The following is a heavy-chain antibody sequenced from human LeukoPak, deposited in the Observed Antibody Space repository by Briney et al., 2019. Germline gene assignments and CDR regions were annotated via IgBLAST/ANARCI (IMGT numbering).Heavy chain of an antibody. D-gene: IGHD6-6*01. J-gene: IGHJ4*02. CDR3: ASLYSSSEH. Sequence: SQTLSLTCTVSGGSINSGSYYWSWIRQPAGKGLEWIGRFYISGSTNYNPSLKSRVTISVDKSKNQCSLKRSSVTAADTAVYYCASLYSSSEHWGQGTLVTVSS. CDR1: GGSINSGSYY. CDR2: FYISGST. V-gene: IGHV4-61*02.